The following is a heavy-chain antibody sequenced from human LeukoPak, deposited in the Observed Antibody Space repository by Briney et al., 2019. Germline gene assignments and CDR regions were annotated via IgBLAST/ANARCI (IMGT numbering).Heavy chain of an antibody. CDR1: GGSISSYY. V-gene: IGHV4-59*08. J-gene: IGHJ1*01. CDR3: ARVGSAKPEYFQH. D-gene: IGHD2-15*01. CDR2: IYYSGST. Sequence: SETLSLTCTVSGGSISSYYWSWIRQPPGKGLEWIGYIYYSGSTNYNPSLKSRVTISVDTSKNQFSLKLSSVTAADTAVYYCARVGSAKPEYFQHWGQGTLVTVSS.